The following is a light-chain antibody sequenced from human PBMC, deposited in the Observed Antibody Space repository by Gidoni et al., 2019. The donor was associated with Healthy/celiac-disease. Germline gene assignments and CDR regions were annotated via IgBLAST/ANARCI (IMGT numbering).Light chain of an antibody. CDR1: QSLLHSNGYNY. Sequence: DIVMTQSPLSLPVTPGEPASISCRSSQSLLHSNGYNYLDWYLQKPGQSPQLLIYLGSNRASGVPDRFSGSGSGTDFTQKISRVEAEDVGVYYCMQALQTPLTFGPXTKVDIK. CDR3: MQALQTPLT. J-gene: IGKJ3*01. CDR2: LGS. V-gene: IGKV2-28*01.